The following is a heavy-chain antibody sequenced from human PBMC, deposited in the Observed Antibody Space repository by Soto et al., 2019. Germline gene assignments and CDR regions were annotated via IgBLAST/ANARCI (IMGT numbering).Heavy chain of an antibody. Sequence: QLQLQESGPGLVKPSATLSLTCTVSGGSISSSSYYWGWIRQPPGKGLEWIGTIYYSGSTYYNPSLKSRVTMSVDTSKNQFSLKLSSVTAADTAVYYCARQGSGSYNAFDIWGQGTVVTVSS. CDR3: ARQGSGSYNAFDI. J-gene: IGHJ3*02. CDR2: IYYSGST. D-gene: IGHD1-26*01. V-gene: IGHV4-39*01. CDR1: GGSISSSSYY.